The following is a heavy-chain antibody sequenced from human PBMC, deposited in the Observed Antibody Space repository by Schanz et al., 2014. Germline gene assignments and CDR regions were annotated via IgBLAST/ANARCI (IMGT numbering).Heavy chain of an antibody. CDR3: ARGGADSAMAHEY. D-gene: IGHD5-18*01. V-gene: IGHV3-11*06. CDR1: GFTFIKYY. J-gene: IGHJ4*02. Sequence: QVQLVESGGGLVKPGESLRLSCATSGFTFIKYYISWIRQAPGKGLEWVSHISSTSRYTNYADSVKGRFTISRDNAKNSLFLQMNSLRADDTAVYYCARGGADSAMAHEYWGRGTLVTVSS. CDR2: ISSTSRYT.